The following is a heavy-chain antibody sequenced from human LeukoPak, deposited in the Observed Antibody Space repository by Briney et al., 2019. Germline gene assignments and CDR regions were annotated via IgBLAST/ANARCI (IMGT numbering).Heavy chain of an antibody. CDR1: GYTFTSYG. D-gene: IGHD5-12*01. CDR3: ARDDPTQGDSGYDYVGFDY. Sequence: ASVKVSCKASGYTFTSYGISWVRQAPGQGLEWMGWISAYNGNTNYAQKLQGRVTMTTDTSTSTAYMELRSLRSDDTAVYYCARDDPTQGDSGYDYVGFDYWGQGTLVIVSS. J-gene: IGHJ4*02. CDR2: ISAYNGNT. V-gene: IGHV1-18*01.